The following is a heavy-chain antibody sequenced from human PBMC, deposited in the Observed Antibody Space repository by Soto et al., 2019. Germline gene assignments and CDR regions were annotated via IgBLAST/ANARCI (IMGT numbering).Heavy chain of an antibody. CDR1: GFTFSSYT. V-gene: IGHV3-21*01. J-gene: IGHJ4*02. Sequence: PGGSLRLSCAASGFTFSSYTMNWVRQAPGKGLEWVSYISSSGSYVDYADSVKGRFTISRDNAKNSLYLQMNSLRAEDTAVYYCAPYPEDQLMSDNNFDSWGQGTLVTVSS. D-gene: IGHD2-2*01. CDR2: ISSSGSYV. CDR3: APYPEDQLMSDNNFDS.